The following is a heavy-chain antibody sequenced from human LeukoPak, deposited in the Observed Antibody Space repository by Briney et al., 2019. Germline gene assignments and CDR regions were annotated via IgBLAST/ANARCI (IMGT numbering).Heavy chain of an antibody. J-gene: IGHJ4*02. CDR2: IHPHGTT. CDR1: GGSLSGYY. Sequence: PSGTLSLTCGVYGGSLSGYYLNWIRQSPGKWLEWVGEIHPHGTTFYSPSLKSRVTISLDTSKNQFSLHLLSVTAADTAVYFCSRGTDLYKGGNYWGQGTLVTVSS. V-gene: IGHV4-34*01. CDR3: SRGTDLYKGGNY. D-gene: IGHD3-16*01.